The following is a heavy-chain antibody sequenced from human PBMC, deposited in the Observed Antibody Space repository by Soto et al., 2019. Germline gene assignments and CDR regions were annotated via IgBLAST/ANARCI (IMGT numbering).Heavy chain of an antibody. Sequence: SETLSLTCTVSGGSIRRYYWSWIPQPPGKGLEWIGYIYYSGSTNYNPSLKRRVTISVDTSKNQFSLKLSSVAAADTAVYYCAGDRSEYQLLYEENSYYYYGMDVWGPWTPVTVS. D-gene: IGHD2-2*02. CDR3: AGDRSEYQLLYEENSYYYYGMDV. J-gene: IGHJ6*02. V-gene: IGHV4-59*01. CDR1: GGSIRRYY. CDR2: IYYSGST.